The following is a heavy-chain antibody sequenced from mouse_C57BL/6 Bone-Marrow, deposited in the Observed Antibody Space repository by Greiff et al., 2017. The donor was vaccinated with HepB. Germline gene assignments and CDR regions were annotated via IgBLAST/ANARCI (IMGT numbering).Heavy chain of an antibody. J-gene: IGHJ2*01. CDR2: INPSTGGT. V-gene: IGHV1-42*01. CDR3: ASSLYYGLDY. CDR1: GYSFTGYY. D-gene: IGHD1-1*01. Sequence: VQLKESGPELVKPGASVKISCKASGYSFTGYYMNWVKQSPEKSLEWIGEINPSTGGTTYNQKFKAKATLTVDKSSSTAYMQLKSLTSEDSAVYYCASSLYYGLDYWGQGTTLTVSS.